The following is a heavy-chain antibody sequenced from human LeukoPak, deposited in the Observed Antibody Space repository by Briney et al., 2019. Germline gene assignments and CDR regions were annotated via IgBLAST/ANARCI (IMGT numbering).Heavy chain of an antibody. CDR2: IYPGDSDT. J-gene: IGHJ4*02. CDR1: GYSFTSYW. V-gene: IGHV5-51*01. D-gene: IGHD5-18*01. Sequence: GGSLKISCKGSGYSFTSYWIGWVRQMPGKGLEWMGIIYPGDSDTRYSPSLQGQVTVSADKSISTAYLQWSSLKASDTAMYYCATTYRDSYGNFDYWGQGTLVTVSS. CDR3: ATTYRDSYGNFDY.